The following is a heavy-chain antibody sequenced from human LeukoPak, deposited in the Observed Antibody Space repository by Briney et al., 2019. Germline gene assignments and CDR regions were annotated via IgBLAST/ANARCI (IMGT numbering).Heavy chain of an antibody. J-gene: IGHJ4*02. CDR3: AKDLLNWEFDY. CDR2: ISYDGSNK. D-gene: IGHD7-27*01. Sequence: PGGSLRLSCAASGFTLSTYTMHWLRQAPGRGPEWVAVISYDGSNKFYADSVKGRFAISRDNSKNTLYLQMNSLRVEDTAAYYCAKDLLNWEFDYWGQGTLVTVSS. CDR1: GFTLSTYT. V-gene: IGHV3-30*09.